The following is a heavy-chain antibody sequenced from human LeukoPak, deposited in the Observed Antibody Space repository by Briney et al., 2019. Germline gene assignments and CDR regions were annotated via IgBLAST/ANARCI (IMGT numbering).Heavy chain of an antibody. CDR3: AGPSTYYDFWSGLN. CDR1: GFTFSSYW. D-gene: IGHD3-3*01. CDR2: IKQDGSEK. Sequence: PGGSLRLSCAASGFTFSSYWMSWVRQAPGKGQEWVANIKQDGSEKYYVDSVKGRFTISRDNAKNSLYLQMNSLRAEDTAVYYCAGPSTYYDFWSGLNWGQGTLVAVSS. V-gene: IGHV3-7*01. J-gene: IGHJ4*02.